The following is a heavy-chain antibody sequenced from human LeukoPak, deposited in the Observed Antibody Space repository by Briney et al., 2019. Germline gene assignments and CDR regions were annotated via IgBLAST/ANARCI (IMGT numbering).Heavy chain of an antibody. V-gene: IGHV1-18*01. Sequence: ASVKVSCKASGYTFTSYAFSWVRQAPGQGLQWMGWISADNGNTNYAQKFQGRVTMTTDTSTSTAYMELRSLRSDDTAVYYCAREDPNGCFDYWGQGTLVTVSS. CDR3: AREDPNGCFDY. J-gene: IGHJ4*02. CDR2: ISADNGNT. D-gene: IGHD2-8*01. CDR1: GYTFTSYA.